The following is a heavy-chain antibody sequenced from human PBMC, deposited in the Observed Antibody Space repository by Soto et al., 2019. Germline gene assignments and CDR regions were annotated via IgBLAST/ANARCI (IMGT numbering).Heavy chain of an antibody. CDR1: GFTFSDYY. J-gene: IGHJ6*02. V-gene: IGHV3-11*01. CDR3: ARDDIAVAGISPYYYYGMDV. D-gene: IGHD6-19*01. CDR2: ISTSGSTI. Sequence: QVQLVESGGGLVKPGGSLRLSCAASGFTFSDYYMNWIRQAPGKGLEWVSYISTSGSTIYYADSVKGRFTISRDNAKNSRFLQMNSLRAEDTAVYYCARDDIAVAGISPYYYYGMDVWGQGTTVTVSS.